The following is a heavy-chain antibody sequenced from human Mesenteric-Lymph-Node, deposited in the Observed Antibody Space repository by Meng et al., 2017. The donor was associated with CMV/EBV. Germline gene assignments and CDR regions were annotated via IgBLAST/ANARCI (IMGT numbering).Heavy chain of an antibody. D-gene: IGHD2-2*02. CDR2: ISASGSTI. V-gene: IGHV3-48*04. J-gene: IGHJ4*02. CDR1: GFTFSSYW. CDR3: ARDQHCSSTSCYTPFDY. Sequence: GESLKISCAASGFTFSSYWMHWVRQAPGKGLEWLSYISASGSTIFYAASVRGRFTVSRDNAKDSLYLQMGSLRAEDTAVYYCARDQHCSSTSCYTPFDYWGQGTLVTVSS.